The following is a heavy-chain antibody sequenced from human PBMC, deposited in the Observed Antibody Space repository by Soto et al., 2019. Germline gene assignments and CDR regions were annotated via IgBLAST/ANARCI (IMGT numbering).Heavy chain of an antibody. CDR2: VSSDGSNQ. D-gene: IGHD2-2*01. CDR3: AKDRVIQLHPIWPDP. Sequence: QVHLVESGGGIVQPGTSLRLSCAASGFSFNKYGMHWVRQAPGKGLEWVAYVSSDGSNQYYADSVKGRFTISRDNSKSTLYLQLDSLRVDDTAVYYCAKDRVIQLHPIWPDPWGQGTLVTVSA. J-gene: IGHJ5*02. CDR1: GFSFNKYG. V-gene: IGHV3-30*18.